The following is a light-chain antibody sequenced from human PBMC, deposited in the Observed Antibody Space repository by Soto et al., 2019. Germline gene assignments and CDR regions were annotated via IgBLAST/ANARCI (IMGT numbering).Light chain of an antibody. CDR1: QSISSS. CDR2: DAS. J-gene: IGKJ1*01. CDR3: QQYGGFPRT. V-gene: IGKV1-5*01. Sequence: DIQVTQSPSTLSASVGDRVTITCRASQSISSSLAWYHQKPGTAPKLLIYDASSLERGVPSRFSGSGSGTEFTLIISRLQPDDFATYYCQQYGGFPRTVGQGTKLEIK.